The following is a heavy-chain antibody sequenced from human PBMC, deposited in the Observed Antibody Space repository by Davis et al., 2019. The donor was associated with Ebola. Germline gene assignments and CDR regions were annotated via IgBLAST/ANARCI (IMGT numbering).Heavy chain of an antibody. Sequence: ASVKVSCKVSGYTLTELSMHWVRQAPGKGLEWMGGFDPEDGETIYAQKFQGRVTMTEDTSTDTAYMELSSLRSEDTAVYYCASVSPSVSGYLGSAFDVWGQGTKVTVSS. J-gene: IGHJ3*01. D-gene: IGHD3-22*01. CDR1: GYTLTELS. CDR3: ASVSPSVSGYLGSAFDV. CDR2: FDPEDGET. V-gene: IGHV1-24*01.